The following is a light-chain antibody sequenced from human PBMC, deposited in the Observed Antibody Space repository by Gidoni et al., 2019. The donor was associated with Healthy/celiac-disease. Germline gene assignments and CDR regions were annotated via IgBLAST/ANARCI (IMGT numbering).Light chain of an antibody. V-gene: IGKV1-39*01. CDR2: AAS. J-gene: IGKJ1*01. CDR1: QIIRSY. CDR3: QQSYPTPWT. Sequence: DIQMTQSPSSLSASVGDRVTITCRARQIIRSYLNWYQKKPGKAPKLLIYAASSLQSGVPSMFSGSGSGTDCTLTISSLQPEDFATYYCQQSYPTPWTFGQGTKVEIK.